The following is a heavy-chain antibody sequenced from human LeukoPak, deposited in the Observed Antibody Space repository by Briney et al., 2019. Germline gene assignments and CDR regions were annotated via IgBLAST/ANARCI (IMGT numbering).Heavy chain of an antibody. V-gene: IGHV3-30-3*01. CDR2: ISYDGSNK. CDR3: ARTRVRGVIIDTFDY. J-gene: IGHJ4*02. D-gene: IGHD3-10*01. Sequence: GGSLRLSCAASGFTFSSYAMHWVRQAPGKGLEWVAVISYDGSNKYYADSVKGRFTISRDNSKNTLYLQMNSLRAEDTAVYYCARTRVRGVIIDTFDYWGQGTLVTVSS. CDR1: GFTFSSYA.